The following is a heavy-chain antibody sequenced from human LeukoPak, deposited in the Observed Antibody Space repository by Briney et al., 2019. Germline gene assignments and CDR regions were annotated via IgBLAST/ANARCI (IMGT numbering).Heavy chain of an antibody. D-gene: IGHD2-21*02. CDR3: ARLSSWVFEI. J-gene: IGHJ3*02. CDR1: GFTFTIHA. V-gene: IGHV3-23*01. CDR2: ISVSGGST. Sequence: HPGGSLRLSCAASGFTFTIHAMSWVRQAPGKGLEWVSTISVSGGSTYYADSVKGRFTISRDNSKSTLYLQMNSLRAEDTAVYFCARLSSWVFEIWGQGTMVTVSS.